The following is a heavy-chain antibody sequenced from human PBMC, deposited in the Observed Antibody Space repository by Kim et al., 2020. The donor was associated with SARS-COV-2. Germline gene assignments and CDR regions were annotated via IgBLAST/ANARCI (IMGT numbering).Heavy chain of an antibody. D-gene: IGHD3-16*01. J-gene: IGHJ4*02. CDR3: ARIPTGGGLQFEAPFDY. V-gene: IGHV3-30*01. Sequence: VKGRFTISRDNSKNTLYLQMNSLRAEDTAVYYCARIPTGGGLQFEAPFDYWGQGTLVTVSS.